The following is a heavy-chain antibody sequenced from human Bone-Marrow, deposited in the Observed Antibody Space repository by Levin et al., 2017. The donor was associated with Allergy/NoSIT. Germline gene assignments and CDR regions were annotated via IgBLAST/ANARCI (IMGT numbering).Heavy chain of an antibody. V-gene: IGHV3-43D*03. D-gene: IGHD6-6*01. CDR3: AKAMEASSLFDS. Sequence: AGESLKISCVASGFSFDDYAMHWVRQAPGKGLEWVSLVSWDGGSTYYADSVKGRFSISRDNTKNSLYLHMNSLRPEDTALYYCAKAMEASSLFDSWGQGTLVTVSS. CDR2: VSWDGGST. J-gene: IGHJ4*02. CDR1: GFSFDDYA.